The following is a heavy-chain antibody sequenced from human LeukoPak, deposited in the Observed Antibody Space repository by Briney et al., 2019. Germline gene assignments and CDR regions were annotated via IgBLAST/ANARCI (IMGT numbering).Heavy chain of an antibody. CDR3: ARYRKEATVTYYFDY. V-gene: IGHV3-23*01. CDR1: GFTFSSYA. D-gene: IGHD4-11*01. Sequence: GGSLRLSCAASGFTFSSYAMSWVRQAPGKGLEWVSAISGGGGSTYYADSVKGRFTISRDNSKNTLYLQMNSLRAEDTAVYYCARYRKEATVTYYFDYWGQGTLVTVSS. J-gene: IGHJ4*02. CDR2: ISGGGGST.